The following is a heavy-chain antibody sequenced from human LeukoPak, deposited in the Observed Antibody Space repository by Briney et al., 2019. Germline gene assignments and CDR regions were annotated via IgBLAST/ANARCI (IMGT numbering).Heavy chain of an antibody. D-gene: IGHD6-13*01. CDR2: ISSSGDTI. J-gene: IGHJ4*02. CDR3: ARDRSYSSSWYGHNY. CDR1: GFTFSSTW. Sequence: GGSLRLSCAASGFTFSSTWMSWVRQAPGKGLEWVSYISSSGDTIYYADSVKGRFTISRDNAKNSLYLQMNSLRAEDTAVYYCARDRSYSSSWYGHNYWGQGTLVTVSS. V-gene: IGHV3-48*04.